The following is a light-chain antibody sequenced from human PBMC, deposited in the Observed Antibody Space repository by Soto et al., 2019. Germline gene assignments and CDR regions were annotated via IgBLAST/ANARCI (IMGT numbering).Light chain of an antibody. CDR1: QSVSSN. J-gene: IGKJ2*01. V-gene: IGKV3-15*01. CDR3: QQYNKWPPYT. Sequence: EIVMTQSPANLSVSPGERATLSCRASQSVSSNLAWYQQKPGHGPRLLIYGASTRATSIPARFSGSGSGTEFTLTINSLQSEDCADYYCQQYNKWPPYTFGQGTKLEIK. CDR2: GAS.